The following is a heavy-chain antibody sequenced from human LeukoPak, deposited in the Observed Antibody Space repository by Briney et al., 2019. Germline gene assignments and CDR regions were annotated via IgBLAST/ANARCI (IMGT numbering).Heavy chain of an antibody. CDR3: ARLYVSGSYWFDS. V-gene: IGHV3-53*01. CDR1: RFTVSSTT. J-gene: IGHJ5*01. D-gene: IGHD3-10*01. Sequence: RGAPRLSRAQPRFTVSSTTMCRGREAPGKRLEWVSSFYLEGPTSDANSVKARSPIARDNPKNTLHLQMNGLRAEDTAVYYCARLYVSGSYWFDSWGQGTLVTVST. CDR2: FYLEGPT.